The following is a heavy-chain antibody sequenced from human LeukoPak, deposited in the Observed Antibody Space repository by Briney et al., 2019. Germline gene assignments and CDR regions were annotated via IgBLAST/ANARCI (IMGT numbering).Heavy chain of an antibody. CDR2: LYHSGTT. J-gene: IGHJ4*02. Sequence: PGGSLRLSCVVSGFNVSSIYMNWVRQAPGKGLEWVSVLYHSGTTFYAASVRGRFNISRDNSKNTVYLQMNSLRAEDTAVYYCARARWGYDFDSWGQGTLVTVSS. CDR1: GFNVSSIY. CDR3: ARARWGYDFDS. V-gene: IGHV3-53*01. D-gene: IGHD5-24*01.